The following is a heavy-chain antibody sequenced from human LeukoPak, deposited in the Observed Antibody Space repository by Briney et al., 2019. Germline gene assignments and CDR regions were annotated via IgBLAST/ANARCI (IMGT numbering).Heavy chain of an antibody. CDR2: ISYDGSNK. J-gene: IGHJ3*02. CDR1: GFTFSSYA. Sequence: GRSLRLSCAASGFTFSSYAMHWVRQAPGKGLEWVAVISYDGSNKYYADSVKGRFTISRDNSKNTLYLQMNSLRAEDTAVYYCARRTYSSGWGAFDIWGQGTMVTVSS. D-gene: IGHD6-19*01. CDR3: ARRTYSSGWGAFDI. V-gene: IGHV3-30*04.